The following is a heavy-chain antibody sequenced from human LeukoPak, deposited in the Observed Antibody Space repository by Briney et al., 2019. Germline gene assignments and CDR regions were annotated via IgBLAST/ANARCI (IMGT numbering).Heavy chain of an antibody. J-gene: IGHJ2*01. V-gene: IGHV4-34*01. D-gene: IGHD6-13*01. Sequence: PSETLSLTCAVYGGSFSGYYWNWIRQPPGKGLEWIGEINHSGSANYNPSLKSRVSISKDTSKNQFSLKLSSVTAADTAVYYCARRAAAAGRYRYFDLWGRGTVVTVSS. CDR2: INHSGSA. CDR1: GGSFSGYY. CDR3: ARRAAAAGRYRYFDL.